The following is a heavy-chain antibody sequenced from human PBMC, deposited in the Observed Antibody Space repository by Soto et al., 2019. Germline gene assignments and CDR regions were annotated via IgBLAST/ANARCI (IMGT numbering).Heavy chain of an antibody. Sequence: QVQLVQSGAEVKKPGSSVKVSCKASGGTFSSYAITWVRQAPGQGLEWMGGIIPIFGTANYAQKFQGRVTITADESTSTAYMELSSLRAEDTAVYYCAREASENRGWYVYWGQGTLVTVSS. CDR1: GGTFSSYA. J-gene: IGHJ4*02. CDR3: AREASENRGWYVY. V-gene: IGHV1-69*01. D-gene: IGHD6-19*01. CDR2: IIPIFGTA.